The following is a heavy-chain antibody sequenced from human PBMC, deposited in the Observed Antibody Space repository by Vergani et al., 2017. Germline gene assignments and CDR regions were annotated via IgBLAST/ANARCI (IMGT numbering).Heavy chain of an antibody. CDR1: GYSFTSYW. Sequence: EVQLVPSGAEVKKPGESLKISCKGSGYSFTSYWIGWVRQMPGKGLEWMGIIYPGDSDTRYSPSFQGQVTISADKSISTAYLQWSSLKASDTAMYYCARVPGRYSSSHGWFDPWGQGTLVTVSS. V-gene: IGHV5-51*01. J-gene: IGHJ5*02. D-gene: IGHD6-13*01. CDR2: IYPGDSDT. CDR3: ARVPGRYSSSHGWFDP.